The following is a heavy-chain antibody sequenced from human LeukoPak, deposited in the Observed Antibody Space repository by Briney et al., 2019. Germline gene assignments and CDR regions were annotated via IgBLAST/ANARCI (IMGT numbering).Heavy chain of an antibody. Sequence: SVKVSCKASGGTFSSYAISWVRQAPGQGLEWMGRVIPILGIANYAQKFQGRVTITADKSTSTAYMELSRLRSEDTAVYYCARSGLRFLEWLPDYWGQGTLVTVSS. CDR1: GGTFSSYA. V-gene: IGHV1-69*04. D-gene: IGHD3-3*01. CDR2: VIPILGIA. J-gene: IGHJ4*02. CDR3: ARSGLRFLEWLPDY.